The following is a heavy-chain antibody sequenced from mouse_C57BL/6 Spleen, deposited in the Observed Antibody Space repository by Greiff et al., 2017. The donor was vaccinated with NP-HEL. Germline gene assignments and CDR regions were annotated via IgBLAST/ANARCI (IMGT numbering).Heavy chain of an antibody. CDR2: IDPANGNT. CDR1: GFNIKNTY. V-gene: IGHV14-3*01. Sequence: EVKLQESVAELVRPGASVKLSCTASGFNIKNTYMHWVKQRPEQGLEWIGRIDPANGNTKYAPKFQGKATITADTSSNTAYLQLSSLTSEDTAIYYCAIDYGSSSYYAMDYWGQGTSVTVSS. CDR3: AIDYGSSSYYAMDY. D-gene: IGHD1-1*01. J-gene: IGHJ4*01.